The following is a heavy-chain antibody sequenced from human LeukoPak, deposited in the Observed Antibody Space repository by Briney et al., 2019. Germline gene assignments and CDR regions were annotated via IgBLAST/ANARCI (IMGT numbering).Heavy chain of an antibody. Sequence: GGSLRLSCAASGFTFSSYWMSWVRQAPGKGLEWVANIKQAGSEKYYVDSVKGRFTISRDNAKNSLYLQMNSLRAEDTAVYYCARDHEVEGNTFGGVYAFDIWGQGTMVTVSS. D-gene: IGHD3-16*01. CDR2: IKQAGSEK. J-gene: IGHJ3*02. V-gene: IGHV3-7*01. CDR3: ARDHEVEGNTFGGVYAFDI. CDR1: GFTFSSYW.